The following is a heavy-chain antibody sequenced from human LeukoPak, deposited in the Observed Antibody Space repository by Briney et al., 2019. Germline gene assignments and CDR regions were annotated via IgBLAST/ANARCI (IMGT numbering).Heavy chain of an antibody. Sequence: GGSLRLSCAASGFTFSSYAMYWVRQAPGKGLEGVSGIFGSGGSTHYADSVKGRFTISRDNSKNTVYLQMNSLRAEDTAVYYCAKTTTGYSSGRFPGWPVDYWGRGTLVTVSS. J-gene: IGHJ4*02. V-gene: IGHV3-23*01. CDR3: AKTTTGYSSGRFPGWPVDY. CDR1: GFTFSSYA. CDR2: IFGSGGST. D-gene: IGHD6-19*01.